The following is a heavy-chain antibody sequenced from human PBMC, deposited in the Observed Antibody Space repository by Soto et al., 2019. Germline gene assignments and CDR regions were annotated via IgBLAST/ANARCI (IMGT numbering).Heavy chain of an antibody. V-gene: IGHV3-74*01. CDR1: GFTFSSYW. CDR2: INSDGSST. J-gene: IGHJ5*02. D-gene: IGHD2-15*01. Sequence: EVQLVESGGGLVQPGGSLRLSCAASGFTFSSYWMHWVRQAPGKGLVWVSRINSDGSSTSYADSVKGRFTISRDNAKNTLYLQMNSLRAEDTAVYYCARETLYVSEEGGPTFNWFDPWGQGTLVTVSS. CDR3: ARETLYVSEEGGPTFNWFDP.